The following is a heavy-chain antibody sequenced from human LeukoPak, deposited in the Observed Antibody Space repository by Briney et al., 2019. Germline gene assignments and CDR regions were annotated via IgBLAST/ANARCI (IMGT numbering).Heavy chain of an antibody. CDR1: GYTFTGYY. V-gene: IGHV1-2*02. J-gene: IGHJ4*02. D-gene: IGHD5-12*01. CDR3: ARDKYTGYETFDY. CDR2: INPNNGGT. Sequence: ASVKVSCKASGYTFTGYYIHWVRQAPRQGLEWMGWINPNNGGTNYAQKFQGRVTMTRDTSISTAYMELNRLTSDDTAVYYCARDKYTGYETFDYWGQGTPVTVSS.